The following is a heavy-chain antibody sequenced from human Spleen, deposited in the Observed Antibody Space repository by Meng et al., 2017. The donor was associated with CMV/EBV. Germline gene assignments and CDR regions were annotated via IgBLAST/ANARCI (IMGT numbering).Heavy chain of an antibody. CDR3: ATGTGKTDFDY. CDR1: GFNFSNPW. CDR2: VNGNDEGGTI. V-gene: IGHV3-15*01. J-gene: IGHJ4*02. Sequence: VQLVESGGGLVKPGGSLRLSCAASGFNFSNPWMNWVRQAPGKGLEWVGRVNGNDEGGTIDSATIVKGRFTISSDDSRTALYLHMTSLKTEDTAEYYCATGTGKTDFDYWGQGTLVTVSS. D-gene: IGHD3-10*01.